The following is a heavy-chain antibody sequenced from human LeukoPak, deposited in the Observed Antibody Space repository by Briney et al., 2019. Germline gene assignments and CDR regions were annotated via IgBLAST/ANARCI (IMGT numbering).Heavy chain of an antibody. CDR1: GFTFDDYA. V-gene: IGHV3-43*02. Sequence: PGGSLRLSCAASGFTFDDYAMHWVRQAPGKGLEWVSLISGDGGSTYYADSVKGRFTISRDNSKNSLYLQMNSLRTKDTALYYCAKWGTGEDAFDIWGQGTMVTVSS. D-gene: IGHD3/OR15-3a*01. J-gene: IGHJ3*02. CDR2: ISGDGGST. CDR3: AKWGTGEDAFDI.